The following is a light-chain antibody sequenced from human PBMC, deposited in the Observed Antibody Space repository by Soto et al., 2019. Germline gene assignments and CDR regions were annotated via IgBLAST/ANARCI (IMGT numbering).Light chain of an antibody. V-gene: IGKV3-15*01. J-gene: IGKJ5*01. CDR1: QSVSSD. CDR3: QQYNNWPFT. CDR2: GAS. Sequence: IVLTQSPATLSLSPGERATLSCRASQSVSSDLAWYQHKPGQAPRLLIYGASTRATGIPARFSGRGSGTEFTLTISSLQSEDFAVYYCQQYNNWPFTFGQGTRLEIK.